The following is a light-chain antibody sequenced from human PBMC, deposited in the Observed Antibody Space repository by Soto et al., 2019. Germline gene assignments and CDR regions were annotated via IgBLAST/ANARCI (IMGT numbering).Light chain of an antibody. V-gene: IGKV3-20*01. CDR1: QSVSSSS. Sequence: EIVLTQSPGTLSLSPGERATLSCRASQSVSSSSLAWYQQKPGQAPRLLIYGASSRPTGIPDRFSGSGSGTDFTLTISGLEPEDFAVYYCQQYGRSLRTFGQGTKLEIK. CDR3: QQYGRSLRT. J-gene: IGKJ2*01. CDR2: GAS.